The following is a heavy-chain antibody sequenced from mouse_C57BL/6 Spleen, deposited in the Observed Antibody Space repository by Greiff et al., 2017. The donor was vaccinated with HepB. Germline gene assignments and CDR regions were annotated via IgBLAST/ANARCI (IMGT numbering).Heavy chain of an antibody. D-gene: IGHD1-1*01. J-gene: IGHJ2*01. V-gene: IGHV1-54*01. CDR2: INPGSGGT. CDR3: AILRDFDY. Sequence: QVQLQHSGAELVRPGTSVKVSCKASGYAFTNYLIEWVKQRPGQGLEWIGVINPGSGGTNYNEKFKGKATLTADKSSSTAYMQLSSLTSEDSAVYFCAILRDFDYWGQGTTLTVSS. CDR1: GYAFTNYL.